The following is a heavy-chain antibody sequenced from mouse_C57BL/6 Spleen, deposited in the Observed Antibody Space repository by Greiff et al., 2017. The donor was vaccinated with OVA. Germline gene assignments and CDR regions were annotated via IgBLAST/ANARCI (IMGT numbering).Heavy chain of an antibody. V-gene: IGHV1-52*01. D-gene: IGHD2-14*01. CDR3: ARWEGNWYFDV. J-gene: IGHJ1*03. CDR2: IDPSDSET. CDR1: GYTFTSYW. Sequence: VQLQQPGAELVRPGSSVKLSCKASGYTFTSYWMHWVKQRPIQGLEWIGNIDPSDSETHYNQKFKDKATLTVDKSSSTAYMQLSSLTSEDSAVYYCARWEGNWYFDVWGTGTTVTVSS.